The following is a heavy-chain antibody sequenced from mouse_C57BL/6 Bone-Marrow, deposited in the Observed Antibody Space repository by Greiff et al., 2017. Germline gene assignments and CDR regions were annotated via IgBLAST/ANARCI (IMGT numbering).Heavy chain of an antibody. V-gene: IGHV1-55*01. Sequence: QVQLQQPGAELVKPGASVKMSCKASGYTFTSYWITWVKQSPGQGLEWIGDIYPGSGSTNYNEKFKSKATLTVDTSSSTVYMQLSSLTSEDSAVYYGARPCCSMYWYFDVWGTGTTVTVSA. CDR1: GYTFTSYW. CDR2: IYPGSGST. J-gene: IGHJ1*03. D-gene: IGHD2-10*02. CDR3: ARPCCSMYWYFDV.